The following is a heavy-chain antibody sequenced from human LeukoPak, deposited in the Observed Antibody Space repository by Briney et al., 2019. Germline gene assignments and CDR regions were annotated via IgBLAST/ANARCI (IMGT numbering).Heavy chain of an antibody. Sequence: SETLSLTCTVSGDSISSSSYYWGWIRQPPGKGLEWIGNIYYSGSTYYNPSLKSRVTISVDTSKNQFSLKLSSVTAADTAVYYCAREMRMAATDYYDSSGYYYWFDPWGQGTLVTVSS. V-gene: IGHV4-39*07. CDR1: GDSISSSSYY. D-gene: IGHD3-22*01. CDR3: AREMRMAATDYYDSSGYYYWFDP. CDR2: IYYSGST. J-gene: IGHJ5*02.